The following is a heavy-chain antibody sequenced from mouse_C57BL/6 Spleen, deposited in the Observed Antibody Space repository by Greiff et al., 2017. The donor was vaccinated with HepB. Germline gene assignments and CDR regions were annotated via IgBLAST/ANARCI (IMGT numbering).Heavy chain of an antibody. CDR3: AITTVVAFDY. CDR1: GYNFTSYW. D-gene: IGHD1-1*01. CDR2: IHPNSGST. J-gene: IGHJ2*01. V-gene: IGHV1-64*01. Sequence: QVQLQQPGAELVKPGASVKLSCKASGYNFTSYWMHWVKQRPGQGLEWIGMIHPNSGSTNYNEKFKSKATMTVDKSSSTAYMQLSSLTSEDSAVYYCAITTVVAFDYWGQGTTLTVSS.